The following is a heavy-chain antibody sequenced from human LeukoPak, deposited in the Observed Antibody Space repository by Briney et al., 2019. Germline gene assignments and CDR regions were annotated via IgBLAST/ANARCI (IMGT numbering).Heavy chain of an antibody. V-gene: IGHV4-4*07. CDR3: ARRKTGLLWFGEPFFDY. CDR2: IYTSGST. CDR1: GGSISSYY. Sequence: PSETLSLTCTVSGGSISSYYWSWIRQPAGKGLEWIGRIYTSGSTNYNPSLKSRVTISVDTSKNQFSLKLSSVTAADTAVYYCARRKTGLLWFGEPFFDYWGQGTLVTVSS. D-gene: IGHD3-10*01. J-gene: IGHJ4*02.